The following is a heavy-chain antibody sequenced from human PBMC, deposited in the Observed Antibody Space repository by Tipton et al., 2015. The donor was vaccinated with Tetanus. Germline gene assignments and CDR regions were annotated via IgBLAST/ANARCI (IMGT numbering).Heavy chain of an antibody. Sequence: LRLSCTVSGGSISSSSFYWGWIRQPPGKELEWIGSIYYSGSTYYNPSLKSRVTISVDTSKNQFSLRLSSVTAADTAVYYCARRQTYCTNGFCPFENWGQGTLDTVSS. V-gene: IGHV4-39*01. CDR1: GGSISSSSFY. CDR3: ARRQTYCTNGFCPFEN. CDR2: IYYSGST. J-gene: IGHJ4*02. D-gene: IGHD2-8*01.